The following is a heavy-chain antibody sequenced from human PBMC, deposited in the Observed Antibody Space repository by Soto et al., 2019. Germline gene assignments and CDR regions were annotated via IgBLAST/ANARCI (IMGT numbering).Heavy chain of an antibody. V-gene: IGHV4-39*07. D-gene: IGHD3-22*01. Sequence: SETLSLTCTVSDRSVSSSSCYWTWIRQPPGTGREWIGEINNSGSTNYNPSLKSRVTISVDTSKKQFSLKLNSVTAADTALYYCARDPAYYYESSDYHYFDYWGQGTLVTVSS. J-gene: IGHJ4*02. CDR2: INNSGST. CDR3: ARDPAYYYESSDYHYFDY. CDR1: DRSVSSSSCY.